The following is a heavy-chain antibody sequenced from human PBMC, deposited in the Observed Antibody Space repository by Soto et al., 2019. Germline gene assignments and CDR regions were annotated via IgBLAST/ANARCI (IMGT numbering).Heavy chain of an antibody. Sequence: TLETQSLTGPVSGCYISVYYWSWLRQPLGKGLEWIGYIYYSGSTNYNPSLKSRVTISVDTSKNQFSLKLSSVTAADTAVYYCARDGAAAGTGYYYYGMDVWGQGTTVTVSS. V-gene: IGHV4-59*01. CDR2: IYYSGST. D-gene: IGHD6-13*01. CDR3: ARDGAAAGTGYYYYGMDV. CDR1: GCYISVYY. J-gene: IGHJ6*02.